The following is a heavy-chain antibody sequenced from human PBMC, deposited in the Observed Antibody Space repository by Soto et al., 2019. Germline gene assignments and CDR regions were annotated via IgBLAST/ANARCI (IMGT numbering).Heavy chain of an antibody. CDR3: DRRGRLRERFFDP. J-gene: IGHJ5*02. Sequence: PSETLSLTCHVSSYSINTDYYWAWLRQSPGKGLGWIGSIYRSASPLYNPSLKSRVSISSDMSKNTFSLNITSVTAADTAVYYCDRRGRLRERFFDPWGQGTRVNRLL. V-gene: IGHV4-38-2*01. CDR1: SYSINTDYY. D-gene: IGHD2-15*01. CDR2: IYRSASP.